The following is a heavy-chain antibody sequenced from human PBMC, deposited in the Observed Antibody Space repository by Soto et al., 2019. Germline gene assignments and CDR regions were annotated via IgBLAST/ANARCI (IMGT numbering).Heavy chain of an antibody. CDR2: ISAYNGNT. J-gene: IGHJ5*02. D-gene: IGHD2-2*01. V-gene: IGHV1-18*01. Sequence: ASVKVSCKASGYTFTSYGVSWVRQAPGQGLEWMGWISAYNGNTKYAQKLQGRVTMTRNTSISTAYMELSSLRSEDTAGYYCARGSAGIVLVPAAIDWEPPPNWFDPWGQGALVTVS. CDR3: ARGSAGIVLVPAAIDWEPPPNWFDP. CDR1: GYTFTSYG.